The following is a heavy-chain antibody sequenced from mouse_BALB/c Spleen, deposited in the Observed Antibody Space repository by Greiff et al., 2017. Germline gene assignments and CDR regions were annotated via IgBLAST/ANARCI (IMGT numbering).Heavy chain of an antibody. CDR1: GYTFTSYY. V-gene: IGHV1S81*02. J-gene: IGHJ2*01. D-gene: IGHD1-1*01. CDR3: TRRYGSSYFDY. Sequence: QVQLQQPGAELVKPGASVKLSCKASGYTFTSYYMYWVKQRPGQGLEWIGGINPSNGGTNFNEKFKSKATLTVDKSSSTAYMQLSSLTSEDSAVYYCTRRYGSSYFDYWGQGTTLTVSS. CDR2: INPSNGGT.